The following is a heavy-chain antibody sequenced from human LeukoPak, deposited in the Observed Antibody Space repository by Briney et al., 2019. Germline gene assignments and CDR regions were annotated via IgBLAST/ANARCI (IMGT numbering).Heavy chain of an antibody. CDR2: IIPILGIA. CDR3: GRGGGQYCSSTSCSNWFDP. D-gene: IGHD2-2*01. J-gene: IGHJ5*02. CDR1: RGTFSSYT. V-gene: IGHV1-69*02. Sequence: SVKVSCKASRGTFSSYTISWVRQAPGQGLEWMGRIIPILGIANYAQKFQGRVTITADKSTSTAYMELSSLRSEDTAVYYCGRGGGQYCSSTSCSNWFDPWGQGTLVTVSS.